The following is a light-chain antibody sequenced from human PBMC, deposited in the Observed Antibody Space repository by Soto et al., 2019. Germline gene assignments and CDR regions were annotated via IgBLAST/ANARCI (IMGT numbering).Light chain of an antibody. CDR3: ATWDDSLRGPVL. CDR1: SSNIGSNY. V-gene: IGLV1-47*01. Sequence: QSVLSQAPSASGTPGQRVTISCSGSSSNIGSNYVYWYQQLPETAPKLLIYRTHQRPSGVPDRFSASKSDTSASLVISGLRSEDEAAYYCATWDDSLRGPVLFGEGTKLTVL. J-gene: IGLJ2*01. CDR2: RTH.